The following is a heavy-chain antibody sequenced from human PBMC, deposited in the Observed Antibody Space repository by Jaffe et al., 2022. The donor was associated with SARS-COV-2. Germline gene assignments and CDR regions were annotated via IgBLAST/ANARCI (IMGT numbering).Heavy chain of an antibody. Sequence: EVQLVESGGGLVQPGGSLRLSCAASGFTFSSYWMSWVRQAPGKGLEWVANIKQDGSEKYYVDSVKGRFTISRDNAKNSLYLQMNSLRAEDTAVYYCARDSAQQLVLGYYYYYGMDVWGQGTTVTVSS. CDR3: ARDSAQQLVLGYYYYYGMDV. CDR1: GFTFSSYW. V-gene: IGHV3-7*01. D-gene: IGHD6-13*01. CDR2: IKQDGSEK. J-gene: IGHJ6*02.